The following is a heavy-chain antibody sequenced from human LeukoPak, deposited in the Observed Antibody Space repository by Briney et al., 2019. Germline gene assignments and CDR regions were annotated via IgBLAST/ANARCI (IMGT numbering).Heavy chain of an antibody. V-gene: IGHV1-46*01. CDR3: ARDQAVGYYDSSGYYDY. Sequence: AASVKVSCKASGYTFTSYYMHWVRQAPGQGLEWMGIINPSGGSTSYAQKFQGRVTMTRDTSTSTAYMELSSLRSEDTAVYYCARDQAVGYYDSSGYYDYWGQGTLVTVSS. CDR2: INPSGGST. D-gene: IGHD3-22*01. J-gene: IGHJ4*02. CDR1: GYTFTSYY.